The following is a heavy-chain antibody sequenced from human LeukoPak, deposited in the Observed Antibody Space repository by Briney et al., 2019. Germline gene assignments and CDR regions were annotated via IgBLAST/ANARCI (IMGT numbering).Heavy chain of an antibody. CDR2: IYYTGRT. CDR1: GGSISSGGYY. J-gene: IGHJ3*02. D-gene: IGHD2-21*01. CDR3: ASPAMQIVARDDAFHI. V-gene: IGHV4-31*03. Sequence: SETLSLTCTVSGGSISSGGYYWTWIRQHPGKGLEGIGYIYYTGRTEYNPSHKRRATILLNMSNNQLSLRMSSVTAADTAVYYCASPAMQIVARDDAFHIWGPGTMVTVSS.